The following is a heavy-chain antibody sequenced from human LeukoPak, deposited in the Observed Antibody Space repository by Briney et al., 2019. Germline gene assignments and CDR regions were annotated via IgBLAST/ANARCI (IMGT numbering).Heavy chain of an antibody. V-gene: IGHV4-39*07. D-gene: IGHD3-10*01. CDR1: GGSISSSSYY. CDR3: ARQGVRGVIITPTYNWFDP. J-gene: IGHJ5*02. CDR2: IYYSGST. Sequence: PSETLSLTCTVSGGSISSSSYYWGWIRQPPGKGLEWIGSIYYSGSTYYNPSLKSRVTISVDTSKNQFSLKLSSVTAADTAVYYCARQGVRGVIITPTYNWFDPWGQGTLVTVSS.